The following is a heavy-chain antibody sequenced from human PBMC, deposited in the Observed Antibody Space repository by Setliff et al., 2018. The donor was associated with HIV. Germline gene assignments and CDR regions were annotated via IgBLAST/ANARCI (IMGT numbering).Heavy chain of an antibody. CDR1: GFTFSTYT. D-gene: IGHD3-10*01. V-gene: IGHV3-64*04. Sequence: PGGSLRLSCSASGFTFSTYTMHWVRQAPGKGLEYVSAISSDGDIEHYADSVKGRFTISRDNSKKTLYLQMNNLKTEDTAIYYCTASYANIRGVIVFWGQGTPVTVSS. CDR2: ISSDGDIE. J-gene: IGHJ4*02. CDR3: TASYANIRGVIVF.